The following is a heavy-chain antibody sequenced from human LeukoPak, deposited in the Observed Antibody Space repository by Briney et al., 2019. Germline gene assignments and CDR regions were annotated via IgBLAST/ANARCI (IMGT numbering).Heavy chain of an antibody. CDR2: ISGSSSTI. J-gene: IGHJ3*02. CDR3: AREGMFIVVVPADDAFDI. V-gene: IGHV3-48*01. CDR1: GFTFSSYN. D-gene: IGHD2-2*01. Sequence: GGSLRLSCAASGFTFSSYNMNWVRQAPGKGLEWVSYISGSSSTIYYADSVKGRFTISRDNAENSLYLQMNSLRAEDTAVYYCAREGMFIVVVPADDAFDIWGQGTMVTVSS.